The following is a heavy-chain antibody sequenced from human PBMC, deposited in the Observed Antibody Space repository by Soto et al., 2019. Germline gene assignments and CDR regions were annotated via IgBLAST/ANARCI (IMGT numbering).Heavy chain of an antibody. V-gene: IGHV3-30-3*01. CDR3: ARDRKLWFVYGMDV. J-gene: IGHJ6*02. D-gene: IGHD3-10*01. CDR1: VFTFISYA. CDR2: ISYDGSNK. Sequence: GWSLRLSCASSVFTFISYAMHWVRQAPGKGLEWVAVISYDGSNKYYADSVKGRFTISRDNSKNTLYLQMNSLRAEDTAVYYCARDRKLWFVYGMDVWGQGTTVTVSS.